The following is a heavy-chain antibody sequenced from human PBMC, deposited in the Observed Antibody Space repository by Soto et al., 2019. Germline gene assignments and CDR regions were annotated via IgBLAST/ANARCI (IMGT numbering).Heavy chain of an antibody. CDR1: GYSIRSGSY. V-gene: IGHV4-38-2*02. Sequence: PSETLSLTCIVSGYSIRSGSYWGWIRQPPGKGPEWIASIYHGGTTFYNPSLKSRITISVDTSNNQFSLKLRSVTAADAAVYYCARVHVMVVAGSTFDYWGHGTLVTVSS. J-gene: IGHJ4*01. CDR2: IYHGGTT. CDR3: ARVHVMVVAGSTFDY. D-gene: IGHD6-19*01.